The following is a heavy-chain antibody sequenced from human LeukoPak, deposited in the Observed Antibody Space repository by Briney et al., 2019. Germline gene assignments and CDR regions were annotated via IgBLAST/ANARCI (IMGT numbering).Heavy chain of an antibody. CDR3: ARLGYCSGGSCYYHYYMDV. CDR1: GGYISSSSYY. Sequence: SETLSLTCTVSGGYISSSSYYWGWIRQPPGKGLEWIGSIYDSENTYYNPSLKSRVTISVDTSKNQFSLKLSSVTAADTAVYYCARLGYCSGGSCYYHYYMDVWGKGTTVTVSS. D-gene: IGHD2-15*01. J-gene: IGHJ6*03. CDR2: IYDSENT. V-gene: IGHV4-39*07.